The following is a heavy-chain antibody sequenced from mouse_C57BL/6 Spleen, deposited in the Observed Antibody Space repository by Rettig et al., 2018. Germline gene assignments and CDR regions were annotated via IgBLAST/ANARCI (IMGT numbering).Heavy chain of an antibody. CDR1: GFSLSTSNMG. CDR2: IWWNDDN. CDR3: VQMGNFLYWYFDV. V-gene: IGHV8-5*01. D-gene: IGHD2-1*01. J-gene: IGHJ1*03. Sequence: QVTLKESGPGILQPSQTLSLTCSFSGFSLSTSNMGIGWIRQPSGKGLEWLAHIWWNDDNYYNPSLKSRLTISKDTSNNQVFLKITNVDTADTATYYCVQMGNFLYWYFDVWGTGTTVTVSA.